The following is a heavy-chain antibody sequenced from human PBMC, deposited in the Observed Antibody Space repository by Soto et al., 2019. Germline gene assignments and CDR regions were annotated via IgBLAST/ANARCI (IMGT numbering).Heavy chain of an antibody. Sequence: SATLSLTCTVSGGSISSRSYYWSWIRQPRGKGLEWIGYIYYSGSTNYNPSLKSRVTISVDTSKNQFSLKLSSVTAADTAVYYCAREKRGYSYGLYYYYGMDVCGQGTTVTVS. CDR2: IYYSGST. CDR3: AREKRGYSYGLYYYYGMDV. CDR1: GGSISSRSYY. V-gene: IGHV4-61*01. D-gene: IGHD5-18*01. J-gene: IGHJ6*02.